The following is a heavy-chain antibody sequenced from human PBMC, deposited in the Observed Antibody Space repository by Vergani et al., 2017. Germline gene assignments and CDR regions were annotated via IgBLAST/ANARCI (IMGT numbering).Heavy chain of an antibody. Sequence: QVDLQESGPGLVKSSETLSLNCAVSGYSVGRGYYWGWLRQPPGRGLVLIGCVHRNGNTYYTSSLRSRATISRDTSKNQFSLRLTSVTAADTAVYYCARQNPYVSAHVDFWGRGVLVTVSA. CDR2: VHRNGNT. J-gene: IGHJ4*02. CDR3: ARQNPYVSAHVDF. D-gene: IGHD3-10*02. V-gene: IGHV4-38-2*01. CDR1: GYSVGRGYY.